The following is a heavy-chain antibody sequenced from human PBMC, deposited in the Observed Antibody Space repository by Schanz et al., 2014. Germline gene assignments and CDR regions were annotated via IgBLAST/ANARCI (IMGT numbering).Heavy chain of an antibody. Sequence: QVQLVQSGAEVRKPGSSVRVSCKASGGTFTSYAFSWVRQAPGQGLEWMGRIIPIVDITNYAQKFLGRVTITADKSTSTAYMELKSLRSADTAVYYCARDPQYYYGSGRGYWGQGTLVTVST. CDR1: GGTFTSYA. D-gene: IGHD3-10*01. CDR3: ARDPQYYYGSGRGY. CDR2: IIPIVDIT. J-gene: IGHJ4*02. V-gene: IGHV1-69*04.